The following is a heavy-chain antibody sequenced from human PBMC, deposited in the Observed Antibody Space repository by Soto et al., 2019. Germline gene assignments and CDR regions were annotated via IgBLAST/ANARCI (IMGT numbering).Heavy chain of an antibody. V-gene: IGHV4-59*01. CDR2: VYYRGTT. CDR1: GGSISSYY. CDR3: ARRGISGTTRYFDY. J-gene: IGHJ4*02. D-gene: IGHD1-7*01. Sequence: PSETLSLTCTVSGGSISSYYWSWIRQPPGKGLEWIGYVYYRGTTNYSPSLQSRVTISVDTSKSQFSLKLSSVTAADTAVYYCARRGISGTTRYFDYWGQGALVTVSS.